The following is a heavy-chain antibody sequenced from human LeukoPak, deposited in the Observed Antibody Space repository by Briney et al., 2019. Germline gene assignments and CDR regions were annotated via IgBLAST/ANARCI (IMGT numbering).Heavy chain of an antibody. Sequence: SVKVSCKASGGTFSSYAISWVRQAPGQGLEWMGGIIPIFGTANYAQKFQGKVTITADESTSTAYMELSSLRSEDTAVYYCARGVDGGSYYGGDYWGQGTLVTVSS. CDR3: ARGVDGGSYYGGDY. D-gene: IGHD1-26*01. V-gene: IGHV1-69*01. CDR2: IIPIFGTA. J-gene: IGHJ4*02. CDR1: GGTFSSYA.